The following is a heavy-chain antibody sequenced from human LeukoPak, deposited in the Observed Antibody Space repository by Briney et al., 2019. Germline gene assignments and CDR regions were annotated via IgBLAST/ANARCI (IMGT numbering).Heavy chain of an antibody. CDR3: ARALYYGWGIYFYDY. CDR2: IGTAGDT. D-gene: IGHD3-10*01. Sequence: GGSLRLSCAASGFTFSSYDMHWVRQATGKGLEWVSAIGTAGDTYYPGSVKGRFTISRENAKNSLYLQMNSLRAGDTAVYYCARALYYGWGIYFYDYWGQETLVTVSS. V-gene: IGHV3-13*01. J-gene: IGHJ4*02. CDR1: GFTFSSYD.